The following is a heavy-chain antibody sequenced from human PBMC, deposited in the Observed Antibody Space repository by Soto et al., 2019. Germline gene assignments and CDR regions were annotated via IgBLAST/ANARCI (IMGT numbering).Heavy chain of an antibody. Sequence: GGSLRLSCAASGFTFSSYSMNWVRQAPGKGLEWVSSISSSSSYIYYADSVKGRFTISRDNAKNSLYLQMNSLRAEDTAVYYCERARDGYNPGKYYYYYYGMDVWGQGTTVTVSS. D-gene: IGHD5-12*01. CDR1: GFTFSSYS. CDR2: ISSSSSYI. CDR3: ERARDGYNPGKYYYYYYGMDV. J-gene: IGHJ6*02. V-gene: IGHV3-21*01.